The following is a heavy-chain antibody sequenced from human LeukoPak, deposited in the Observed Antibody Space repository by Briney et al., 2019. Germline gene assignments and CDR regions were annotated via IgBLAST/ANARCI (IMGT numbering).Heavy chain of an antibody. CDR2: ISYDGSNK. CDR3: AKKETTTIDY. V-gene: IGHV3-30*18. D-gene: IGHD1-14*01. J-gene: IGHJ4*02. Sequence: GGSLRLSCAASGFTFSSYGMHWVRQAPGKGLEWLAVISYDGSNKYYADSVKGRFTISRDNSKNTLYLQMNSLRAEDTAVYYCAKKETTTIDYWGQGTLVTVSS. CDR1: GFTFSSYG.